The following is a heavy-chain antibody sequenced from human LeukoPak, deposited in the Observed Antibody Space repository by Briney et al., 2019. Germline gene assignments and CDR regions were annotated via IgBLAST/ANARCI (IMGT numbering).Heavy chain of an antibody. J-gene: IGHJ6*02. CDR3: AKDDFRYCSSTNCFGNGMDV. CDR2: ISYDGSSK. D-gene: IGHD2-2*01. V-gene: IGHV3-30*18. Sequence: GGSLRLSCAASGFTFSYYGMHWVRQAPGKGLEWVTVISYDGSSKYYADSVKGRFTISRDNSKNTLDLQMNSLRAEDTAVYYCAKDDFRYCSSTNCFGNGMDVWGQGTTVIVSS. CDR1: GFTFSYYG.